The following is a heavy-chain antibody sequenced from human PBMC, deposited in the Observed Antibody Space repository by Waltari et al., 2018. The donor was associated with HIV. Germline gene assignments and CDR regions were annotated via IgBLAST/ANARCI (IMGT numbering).Heavy chain of an antibody. J-gene: IGHJ4*02. V-gene: IGHV1-8*01. D-gene: IGHD3-10*01. CDR2: MNTNSGKK. CDR1: GYTFTSYD. CDR3: ARGRVQVRGAMYYFDY. Sequence: QVQLVQSGAEVKKPGASVKVSCKASGYTFTSYDINWVRQATGQGLEWMGWMNTNSGKKGDPQKFQGRVTMTRNTAISTAYMELSSLRSEDTAVYYCARGRVQVRGAMYYFDYWGQGTLVTVSS.